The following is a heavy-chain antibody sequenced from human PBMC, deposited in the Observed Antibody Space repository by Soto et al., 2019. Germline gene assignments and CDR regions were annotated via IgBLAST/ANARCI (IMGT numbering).Heavy chain of an antibody. V-gene: IGHV4-4*02. CDR2: IYHSGST. D-gene: IGHD1-26*01. CDR1: GGSISSSNW. CDR3: ARVSGSYYYGMDV. J-gene: IGHJ6*02. Sequence: QVQLQESGPGLVKPSGTLSLTCAVSGGSISSSNWWSWVRQPPGKGLEWIGEIYHSGSTNYNPSLKSRVTISVDMSKNQFSLKLSSVIAADTAVYYCARVSGSYYYGMDVWGQGTTVTVSS.